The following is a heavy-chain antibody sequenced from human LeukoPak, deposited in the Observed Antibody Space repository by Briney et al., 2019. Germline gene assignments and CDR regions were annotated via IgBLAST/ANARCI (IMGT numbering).Heavy chain of an antibody. CDR3: TTHPYCSSNCYFF. CDR1: GFTFSNAW. Sequence: GGSLRLSCAASGFTFSNAWMSWVRQAPGKGLEWVGRIKSKADGGTTDYAAPVKGRFTISRDDSRNTLYLQMNSLNTEDTAVYYCTTHPYCSSNCYFFWGQGNLVTVSA. J-gene: IGHJ4*02. V-gene: IGHV3-15*01. D-gene: IGHD2-2*01. CDR2: IKSKADGGTT.